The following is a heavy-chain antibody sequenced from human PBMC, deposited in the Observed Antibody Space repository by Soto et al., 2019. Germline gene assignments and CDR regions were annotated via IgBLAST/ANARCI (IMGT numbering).Heavy chain of an antibody. CDR3: ARDMRFLEWFDQKDLSLWGPYGMDV. Sequence: QVQLVQSGAEVKKPGSSVKVSCKASGGTFSSYAISWVRQAPGQGLEWMGGIIPIFGTANYAQKFQSRVTITADESTSTAYMELSSLRSEDTAVYYCARDMRFLEWFDQKDLSLWGPYGMDVWGQGTTVTVSS. CDR2: IIPIFGTA. CDR1: GGTFSSYA. V-gene: IGHV1-69*01. D-gene: IGHD3-3*01. J-gene: IGHJ6*02.